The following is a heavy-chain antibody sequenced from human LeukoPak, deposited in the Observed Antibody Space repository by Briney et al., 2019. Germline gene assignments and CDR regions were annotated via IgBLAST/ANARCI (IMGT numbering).Heavy chain of an antibody. D-gene: IGHD1-26*01. CDR3: ASSGNYYPYLLDY. J-gene: IGHJ4*02. Sequence: GGSLRLSCAASEFIVSSNYMSWVRQAPGEGLEWVSVLYSGGSTYYADSVKGRFTISRDNSKNALYLQMNSLRAEDTAVYYCASSGNYYPYLLDYWGQGTLVTVSS. V-gene: IGHV3-53*01. CDR2: LYSGGST. CDR1: EFIVSSNY.